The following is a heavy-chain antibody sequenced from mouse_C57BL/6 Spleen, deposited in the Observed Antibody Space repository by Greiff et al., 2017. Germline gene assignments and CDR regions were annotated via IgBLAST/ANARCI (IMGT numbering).Heavy chain of an antibody. CDR2: IRLKSDNYAT. V-gene: IGHV6-3*01. CDR3: TGVYDYGWFAY. CDR1: GFTFSNYW. J-gene: IGHJ3*01. Sequence: EVQGVESGGGLVQPGGSMKLSCVASGFTFSNYWMNWVRQSPEKGLEWVAQIRLKSDNYATHYAESVKGRFTISRDDSKSSVYLQMNNLRAEDTGIYYCTGVYDYGWFAYWGQGTLVTVSA. D-gene: IGHD2-4*01.